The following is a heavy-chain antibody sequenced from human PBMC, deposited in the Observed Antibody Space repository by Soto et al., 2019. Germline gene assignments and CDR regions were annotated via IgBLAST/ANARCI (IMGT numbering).Heavy chain of an antibody. CDR3: AKDRDYPRDYFHY. V-gene: IGHV3-53*02. CDR2: IYSGGAT. Sequence: EVQLVETGGGLIQPGGSLRLSCEVSGFIVSNNYITWIRQAPGKGLEWVSIIYSGGATYYADSVKGRFTISRDNSKNTVFLHMDSLRAEDTAVYYCAKDRDYPRDYFHYWGQGTLVTVSS. J-gene: IGHJ4*02. CDR1: GFIVSNNY. D-gene: IGHD3-10*01.